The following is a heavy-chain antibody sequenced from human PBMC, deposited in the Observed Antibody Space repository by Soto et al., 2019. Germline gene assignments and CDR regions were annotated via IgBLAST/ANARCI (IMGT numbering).Heavy chain of an antibody. D-gene: IGHD6-13*01. CDR3: PRDLQYSRLFYGMDV. J-gene: IGHJ6*02. CDR1: GSIISRGVYS. CDR2: IYYSGSK. V-gene: IGHV4-30-2*05. Sequence: TSETLSLTCAVSGSIISRGVYSWSWIRQPPGKGMERIGYIYYSGSKSYNPSLNRRVTITVEKTKNQLYLQLCTVTAADPAVSYCPRDLQYSRLFYGMDVWGQGTTVTVSS.